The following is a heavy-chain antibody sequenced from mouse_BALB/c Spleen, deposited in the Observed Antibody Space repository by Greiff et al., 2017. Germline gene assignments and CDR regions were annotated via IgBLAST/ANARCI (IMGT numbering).Heavy chain of an antibody. CDR2: ISSGGSYT. CDR1: GFTFSSYT. Sequence: EVQLVESGGGLVKPGGSLKLSCAASGFTFSSYTMSWVRQTPEKRLEWVATISSGGSYTYYPDSVKGRFTISRDNAKNTLYLQMSSLKSEDTAMYYCTRDRDYYGSSHWYFDVWGAGTTVTVSS. CDR3: TRDRDYYGSSHWYFDV. J-gene: IGHJ1*01. D-gene: IGHD1-1*01. V-gene: IGHV5-6-4*01.